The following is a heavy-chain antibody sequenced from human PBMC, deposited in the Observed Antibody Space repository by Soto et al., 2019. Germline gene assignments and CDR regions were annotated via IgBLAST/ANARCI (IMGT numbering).Heavy chain of an antibody. CDR3: ARGGLAYCGGDCYSAVDY. Sequence: QVQLQESGPGLVKPSETLSLTCTVSGGSVSSGSYYWSWIRQPPGKGLEGIGYIYYSGSTNYNPSLKRRVTRDVHTSQNPFSLKLSSVTAADKAVYYCARGGLAYCGGDCYSAVDYWGQGTLVTVSS. D-gene: IGHD2-21*02. CDR1: GGSVSSGSYY. V-gene: IGHV4-61*01. J-gene: IGHJ4*02. CDR2: IYYSGST.